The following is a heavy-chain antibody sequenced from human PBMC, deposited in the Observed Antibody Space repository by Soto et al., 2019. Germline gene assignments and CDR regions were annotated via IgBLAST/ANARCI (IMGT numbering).Heavy chain of an antibody. CDR1: GFTFSSYS. D-gene: IGHD6-19*01. CDR2: ISSSSSYI. CDR3: AKGGRQWLVTSDFNY. J-gene: IGHJ4*02. Sequence: GGSLRLSCAASGFTFSSYSMNWVRQAPGKGLEWVSSISSSSSYIYYADSVKGRFTISRDNAKNSLYLQMNSLRAEDTAVYYCAKGGRQWLVTSDFNYWGQGALVTVSS. V-gene: IGHV3-21*01.